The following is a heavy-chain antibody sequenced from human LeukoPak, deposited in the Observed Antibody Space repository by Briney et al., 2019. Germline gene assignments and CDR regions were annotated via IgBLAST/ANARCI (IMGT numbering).Heavy chain of an antibody. CDR1: GASFSGYY. V-gene: IGHV4-34*01. D-gene: IGHD1-14*01. Sequence: PSETLSLTCAVYGASFSGYYWSWIRQPPGKGLEWIGEINHSGSTNYNPSLKSRVTISVDTSKNQFSLKLSSVTAADTAVYYCARRPHRKAFDIWGQGTMVTVSS. J-gene: IGHJ3*02. CDR2: INHSGST. CDR3: ARRPHRKAFDI.